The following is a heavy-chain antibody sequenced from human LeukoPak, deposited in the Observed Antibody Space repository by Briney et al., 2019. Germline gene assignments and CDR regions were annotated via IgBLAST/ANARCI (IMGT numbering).Heavy chain of an antibody. V-gene: IGHV3-23*01. CDR3: AKGARWELPLDY. CDR1: VFTFSRYA. Sequence: GGALRLSCAASVFTFSRYAISWVRQAPGKGLEWVSAISGSGGRAYYAESVKGRFTISRDNSIDTLYLQMNSLRADDTAVYYCAKGARWELPLDYWGQGTLVTVSS. CDR2: ISGSGGRA. D-gene: IGHD1-26*01. J-gene: IGHJ4*02.